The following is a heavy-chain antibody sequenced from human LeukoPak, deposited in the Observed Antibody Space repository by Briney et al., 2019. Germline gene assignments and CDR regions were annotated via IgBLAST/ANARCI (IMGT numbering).Heavy chain of an antibody. V-gene: IGHV1-8*01. CDR1: GYTFTSYD. J-gene: IGHJ4*02. Sequence: GASVKVSCKASGYTFTSYDINWLRQATGQGLEWMGWMNPNSGNTGYAQKFQGRVTMTRNTSISTAYMELSSLRSEDTAVYYCARARGERVLVAAYWGQGTLVTVSS. CDR3: ARARGERVLVAAY. D-gene: IGHD2-15*01. CDR2: MNPNSGNT.